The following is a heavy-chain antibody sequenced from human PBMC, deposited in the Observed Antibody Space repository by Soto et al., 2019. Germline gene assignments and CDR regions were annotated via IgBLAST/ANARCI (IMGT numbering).Heavy chain of an antibody. V-gene: IGHV3-48*02. CDR1: GFTFSSYS. CDR3: ARDTKGQLGLYGMDV. D-gene: IGHD6-6*01. Sequence: EVQLVESGGGLVQPGGSLRLSCAASGFTFSSYSMNWVRQAPGKWLEWVSYISSSSSTIYYTDSVKGRFTISRDNAQNSLYLQMNSLRDEDTAVYYCARDTKGQLGLYGMDVWGQGTTVTVSS. J-gene: IGHJ6*02. CDR2: ISSSSSTI.